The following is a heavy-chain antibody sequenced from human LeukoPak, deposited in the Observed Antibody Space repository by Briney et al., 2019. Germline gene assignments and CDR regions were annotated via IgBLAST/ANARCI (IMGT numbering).Heavy chain of an antibody. CDR3: ARDLGYCSGGSCYSDAFDI. Sequence: PGGSLRLSCAASGFTFSSCGMHWVRQAPGKGLEWVAVIWCDGSNKYYADSVKGRFTISRDNSKNTLYLQMNSLRAEDTAVYYCARDLGYCSGGSCYSDAFDIWGQGTMVTVSS. J-gene: IGHJ3*02. V-gene: IGHV3-33*01. CDR1: GFTFSSCG. CDR2: IWCDGSNK. D-gene: IGHD2-15*01.